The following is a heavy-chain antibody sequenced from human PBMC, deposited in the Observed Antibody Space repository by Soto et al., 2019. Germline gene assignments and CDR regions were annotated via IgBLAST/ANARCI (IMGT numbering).Heavy chain of an antibody. Sequence: GESLKISCKGSGYSFTSYWIGWVRQMPGKGLEWMGSIYPGDSDTRYSPSFQGQVTISADKSISTAYLQWSSLKASDTAMYYCARRSYCGSGSYYSRQNYGMDVWGQGTTVTVSS. CDR2: IYPGDSDT. D-gene: IGHD3-10*01. CDR3: ARRSYCGSGSYYSRQNYGMDV. V-gene: IGHV5-51*01. CDR1: GYSFTSYW. J-gene: IGHJ6*02.